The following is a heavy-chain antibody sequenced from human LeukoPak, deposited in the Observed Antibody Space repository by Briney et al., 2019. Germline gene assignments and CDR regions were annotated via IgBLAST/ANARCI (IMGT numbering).Heavy chain of an antibody. J-gene: IGHJ4*02. CDR1: GYTFAIYG. CDR2: ISAHNGNT. D-gene: IGHD2-2*01. V-gene: IGHV1-18*01. Sequence: GASVKVSCKASGYTFAIYGITWVRQAPGQGLEWMGWISAHNGNTNYAQKFQGRVTMTTDTSTSTAYMELRSLGSDDTAVYYCAREVQSCTSTTCYLPFDYWGQGTLVTVSS. CDR3: AREVQSCTSTTCYLPFDY.